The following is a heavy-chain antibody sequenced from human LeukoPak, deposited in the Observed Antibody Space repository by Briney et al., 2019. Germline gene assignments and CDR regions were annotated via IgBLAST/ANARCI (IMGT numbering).Heavy chain of an antibody. Sequence: GESLKISCKGSGYSLTNYWIGWVRQMPGKGLEWMGIIYPGDSDTRYSPSLQGQVTLSPDKYISTAYLQWSSLKASDTAMYYCARSRDRGIAARPYDYWGQGTLVTVSS. J-gene: IGHJ4*02. CDR2: IYPGDSDT. V-gene: IGHV5-51*01. D-gene: IGHD6-6*01. CDR1: GYSLTNYW. CDR3: ARSRDRGIAARPYDY.